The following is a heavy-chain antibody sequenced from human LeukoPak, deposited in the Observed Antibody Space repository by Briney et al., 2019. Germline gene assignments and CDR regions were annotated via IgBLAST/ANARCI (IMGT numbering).Heavy chain of an antibody. CDR3: ARGVSSSNV. Sequence: GGSLRLSCAASGFTFSSYAMSWVRQAPGKGLEWVSAISDSGAYTYYADSVKGRFTISRDNSKNTLYLQMNSLRAEDTAVYYCARGVSSSNVWGKGTTVTVSS. CDR1: GFTFSSYA. D-gene: IGHD6-13*01. J-gene: IGHJ6*04. CDR2: ISDSGAYT. V-gene: IGHV3-23*01.